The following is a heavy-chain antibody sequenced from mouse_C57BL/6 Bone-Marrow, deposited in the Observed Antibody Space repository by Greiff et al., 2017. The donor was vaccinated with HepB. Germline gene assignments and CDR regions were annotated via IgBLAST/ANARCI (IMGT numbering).Heavy chain of an antibody. CDR3: TSGYLFAY. V-gene: IGHV6-3*01. J-gene: IGHJ3*01. CDR2: IRLKSDNYAT. CDR1: GFTFSNYW. Sequence: EVKLVESGGGLVQPGGSMKLSCVASGFTFSNYWMNWVCQSPEKGLEWVAQIRLKSDNYATHYAESVKGRFTISRDDSKSSVYLQMNNLRAEDTGIYYCTSGYLFAYWGQGTLVTVSA. D-gene: IGHD3-2*02.